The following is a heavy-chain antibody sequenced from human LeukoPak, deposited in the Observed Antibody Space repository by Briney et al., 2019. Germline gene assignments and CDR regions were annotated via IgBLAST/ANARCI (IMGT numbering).Heavy chain of an antibody. J-gene: IGHJ6*02. CDR1: GGTFSSYA. V-gene: IGHV1-69*13. CDR3: AREDPHCSSTSCYGYYYYGMDV. Sequence: ASVKVSCKASGGTFSSYAISWVRQAPGQGLEWMGGIIPIFGTANYAQKFQGRVTITAHESTSTAYMELSSLRSEDTAVYYCAREDPHCSSTSCYGYYYYGMDVWGQGTTVTVSS. D-gene: IGHD2-2*01. CDR2: IIPIFGTA.